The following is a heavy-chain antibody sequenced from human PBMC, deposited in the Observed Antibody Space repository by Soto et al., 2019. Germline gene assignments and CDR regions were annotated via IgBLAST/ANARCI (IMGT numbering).Heavy chain of an antibody. V-gene: IGHV3-74*01. CDR1: GFTFSSYW. J-gene: IGHJ4*02. CDR3: ARAAGPYYYDSSGYYSLVY. CDR2: INSDGSST. Sequence: GGSLRLSCAASGFTFSSYWMHWVRQAPGKGLVWVSRINSDGSSTSYADSVKGRFTISRDNAKNTLYLQMNSLRAEDTAVYYCARAAGPYYYDSSGYYSLVYWGQGTLVTVSS. D-gene: IGHD3-22*01.